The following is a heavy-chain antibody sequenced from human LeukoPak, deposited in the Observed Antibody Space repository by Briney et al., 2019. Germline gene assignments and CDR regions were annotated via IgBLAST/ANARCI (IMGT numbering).Heavy chain of an antibody. Sequence: ASVKVSCKASGYTFTGYYMHWVRQAPGQGLEWMGWIKPNSGGTNYAQKFQGRVTMTRDTSISTAYMELSRLRSDDTAVYYCARMDGDSGSYSWFDPWGQGTLVTVSS. J-gene: IGHJ5*02. CDR2: IKPNSGGT. CDR1: GYTFTGYY. D-gene: IGHD1-26*01. V-gene: IGHV1-2*02. CDR3: ARMDGDSGSYSWFDP.